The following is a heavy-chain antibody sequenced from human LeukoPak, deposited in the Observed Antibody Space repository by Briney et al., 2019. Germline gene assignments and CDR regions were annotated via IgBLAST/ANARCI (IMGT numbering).Heavy chain of an antibody. Sequence: PGGSLRLSCAASGFTLRTYWMTWVRQAPGKGLEWVASINEDGSEKYYVDSVKGRFTISRDNAKNSLYLQMNSLRGEDTAVYYCVRFPTGFDYWGQGTLVTVSS. CDR3: VRFPTGFDY. CDR1: GFTLRTYW. V-gene: IGHV3-7*05. CDR2: INEDGSEK. D-gene: IGHD4-17*01. J-gene: IGHJ4*02.